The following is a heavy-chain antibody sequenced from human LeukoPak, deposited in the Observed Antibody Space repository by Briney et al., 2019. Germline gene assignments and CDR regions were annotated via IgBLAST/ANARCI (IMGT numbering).Heavy chain of an antibody. CDR1: GFGFSVLT. CDR2: ISSGGDTL. J-gene: IGHJ6*02. CDR3: ARGHFHGMDV. V-gene: IGHV3-48*04. Sequence: GGSLRLSCAASGFGFSVLTMNWVRQAPGKGLEWLSYISSGGDTLYYTDSIKGRFTISRDNTKNSLHLQMNSLRAEDTAVYYCARGHFHGMDVWGLGTTVTVSS.